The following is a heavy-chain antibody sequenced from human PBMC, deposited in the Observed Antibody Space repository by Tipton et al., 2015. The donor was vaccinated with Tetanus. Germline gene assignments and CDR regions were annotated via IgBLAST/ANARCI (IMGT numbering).Heavy chain of an antibody. D-gene: IGHD3-10*01. V-gene: IGHV3-30-3*01. CDR1: GFTFSSYA. CDR2: ISYDGSNK. Sequence: QLVQSGGGVVQPGRSLRLSCAASGFTFSSYAMHWVRQAPGKGLEWVAVISYDGSNKYYADSVKGRFTISRDNSKNTLYLQMNSLRAEDTAVYYCARDMDYFDYWGQGTLVTVSS. CDR3: ARDMDYFDY. J-gene: IGHJ4*02.